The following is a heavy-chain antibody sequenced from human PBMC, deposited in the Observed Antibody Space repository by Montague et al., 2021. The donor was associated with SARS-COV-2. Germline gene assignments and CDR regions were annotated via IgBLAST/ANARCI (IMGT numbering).Heavy chain of an antibody. CDR2: INRDGTTT. J-gene: IGHJ4*02. CDR1: GFTFSSYR. D-gene: IGHD3/OR15-3a*01. Sequence: SLRLSCAASGFTFSSYRMHWVRQAPGKGPMWVSRINRDGTTTREEDSVKGRFTISRDNAKNTLSLQMNNLRDEDTALYYCVRADFWTGFSFDFWGQGALAIVSS. CDR3: VRADFWTGFSFDF. V-gene: IGHV3-74*01.